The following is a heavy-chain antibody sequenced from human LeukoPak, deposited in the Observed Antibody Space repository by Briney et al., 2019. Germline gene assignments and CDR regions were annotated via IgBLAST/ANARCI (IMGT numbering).Heavy chain of an antibody. CDR2: IYTSGST. D-gene: IGHD5-12*01. CDR1: GGSISSYY. Sequence: SETLSLTCTVSGGSISSYYWSWIRQPAGKGLEWIGRIYTSGSTNYNPSLKSRVTMSVDTPKNQFSLKLSSVTAADTAVYYCARRNGQDIVATFRRRYYFDYWGQGTLVTVSS. J-gene: IGHJ4*02. V-gene: IGHV4-4*07. CDR3: ARRNGQDIVATFRRRYYFDY.